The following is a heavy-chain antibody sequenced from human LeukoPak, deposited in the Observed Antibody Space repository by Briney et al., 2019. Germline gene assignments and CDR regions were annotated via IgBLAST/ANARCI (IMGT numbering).Heavy chain of an antibody. CDR3: AREYTSMADAFDL. V-gene: IGHV3-21*01. D-gene: IGHD5-18*01. CDR1: GFTFSSYS. J-gene: IGHJ3*01. Sequence: GGSLRLSCAASGFTFSSYSMNWVRQAPGEGLGWVSSISSSSSHIYYADSVKGRFTISRDNAKNSLYLQMNSLRAEDTAEYYCAREYTSMADAFDLWGQGTMLTVSS. CDR2: ISSSSSHI.